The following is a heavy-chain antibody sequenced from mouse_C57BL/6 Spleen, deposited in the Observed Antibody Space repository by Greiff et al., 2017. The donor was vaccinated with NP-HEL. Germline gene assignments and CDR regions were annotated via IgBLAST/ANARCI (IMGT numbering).Heavy chain of an antibody. Sequence: DVQLVESEGGLVQPGSSMKLSCTASGFTFSDYYMAWVRQVPEKGLEWVANINYDGSSTYYLDSLKSRFIISRDNAKNILYLQMSSLKSEDTATYYCARALGRDYFDYWGQGTTLTVSS. J-gene: IGHJ2*01. CDR1: GFTFSDYY. V-gene: IGHV5-16*01. CDR2: INYDGSST. CDR3: ARALGRDYFDY. D-gene: IGHD4-1*01.